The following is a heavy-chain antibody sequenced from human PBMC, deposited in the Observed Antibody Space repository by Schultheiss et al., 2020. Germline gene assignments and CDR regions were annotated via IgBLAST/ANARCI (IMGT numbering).Heavy chain of an antibody. CDR3: AKGRTYYYDSSGYYSLFDY. V-gene: IGHV3-33*06. J-gene: IGHJ4*02. CDR1: GFTFSSYG. D-gene: IGHD3-22*01. Sequence: GGSLRLSCAASGFTFSSYGMHWVRQAPGKGLEWVAVIWYDGSNKYYADSVKGRFTISRDNSKNTVYLQMNSLGAEDTAVYYCAKGRTYYYDSSGYYSLFDYWGQGTLVTVSS. CDR2: IWYDGSNK.